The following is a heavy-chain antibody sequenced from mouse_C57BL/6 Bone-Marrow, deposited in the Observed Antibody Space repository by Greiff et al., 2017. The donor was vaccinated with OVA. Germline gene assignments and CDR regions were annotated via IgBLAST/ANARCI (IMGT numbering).Heavy chain of an antibody. Sequence: QVQLKQPGAELVKPGASVKLSCKASGYTFTSYWMHWVKQRPGQGLEWIGLIHPNSGSTNYNEKFKSKATLTVDKSSSTAYMQLSRLTSEDSAVYYCARSMGLGWYFDVWGTGTTVTVSS. J-gene: IGHJ1*03. CDR2: IHPNSGST. D-gene: IGHD1-1*02. CDR1: GYTFTSYW. CDR3: ARSMGLGWYFDV. V-gene: IGHV1-64*01.